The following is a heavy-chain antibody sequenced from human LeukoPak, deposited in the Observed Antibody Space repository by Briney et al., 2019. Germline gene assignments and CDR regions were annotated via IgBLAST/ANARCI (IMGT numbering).Heavy chain of an antibody. CDR3: ARGPGYDFWSGYYRYYFDY. Sequence: SETLSLTCTVSGGSISSGSYYWSWIRQPAGKGLEWIGRIYTSGSTNYNTSLKSRVAISVDTSKNQFSLKLSSVTAADTAVYYCARGPGYDFWSGYYRYYFDYWGQGTLVTVSS. J-gene: IGHJ4*02. CDR2: IYTSGST. CDR1: GGSISSGSYY. V-gene: IGHV4-61*02. D-gene: IGHD3-3*01.